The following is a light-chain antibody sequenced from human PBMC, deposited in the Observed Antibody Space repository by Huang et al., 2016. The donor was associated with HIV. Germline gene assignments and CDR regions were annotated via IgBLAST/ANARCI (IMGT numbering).Light chain of an antibody. CDR2: EAS. CDR1: QSVGVY. J-gene: IGKJ4*01. V-gene: IGKV3-11*01. Sequence: EIVLTQSPATLSLSPGDRATLSCRASQSVGVYLDWYQQKPGQAPSLLIFEASNRATGIRDRCSGSGSGTDFTLTIDSLQPDDFAIYYCQQRTKWPPVLTFGGGTRVEIK. CDR3: QQRTKWPPVLT.